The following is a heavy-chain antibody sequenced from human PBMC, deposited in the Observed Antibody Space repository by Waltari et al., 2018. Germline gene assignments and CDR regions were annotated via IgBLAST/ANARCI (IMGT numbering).Heavy chain of an antibody. Sequence: QVQLQESGPGLVKPSETLSLTCTVSGGSISSYYWSWIRQPPGKGLEWIGYIYYSGSTNSNPSLKSRVTISVDTSKNQFSLKLSAVTAADTAVYYCARGPGWFDPWGQGTLVTVSS. CDR3: ARGPGWFDP. CDR1: GGSISSYY. J-gene: IGHJ5*02. CDR2: IYYSGST. V-gene: IGHV4-59*01.